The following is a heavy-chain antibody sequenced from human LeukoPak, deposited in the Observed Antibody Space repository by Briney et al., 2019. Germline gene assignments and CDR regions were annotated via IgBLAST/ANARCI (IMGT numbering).Heavy chain of an antibody. Sequence: PSETLSLTCTVSGGSISSCYWSWIRQPPGKGLEWIGYIYYSGSTNYNPSLKSRVTISVDTSKNQFSLKLSSATAADTAVYYCARGGDYVWGSYRYDLDYWGQGTLVTVSS. J-gene: IGHJ4*02. CDR1: GGSISSCY. D-gene: IGHD3-16*02. CDR3: ARGGDYVWGSYRYDLDY. CDR2: IYYSGST. V-gene: IGHV4-59*01.